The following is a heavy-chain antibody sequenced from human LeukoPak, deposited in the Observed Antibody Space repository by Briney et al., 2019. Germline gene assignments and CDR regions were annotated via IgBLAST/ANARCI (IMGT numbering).Heavy chain of an antibody. V-gene: IGHV4-59*01. CDR1: GGSISSYY. Sequence: SETLSLTCTVSGGSISSYYWSWIRQPPGKGLEWIGYIYYGGSTNYNPSLKSRVTISVDTSKNQFSLKLSSVTAADTAVYYCARSSIAVAHDAFDIWGQGTMVTVSS. CDR3: ARSSIAVAHDAFDI. J-gene: IGHJ3*02. CDR2: IYYGGST. D-gene: IGHD6-19*01.